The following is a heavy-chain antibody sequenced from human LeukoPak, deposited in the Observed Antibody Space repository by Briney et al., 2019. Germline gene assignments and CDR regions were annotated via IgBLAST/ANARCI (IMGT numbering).Heavy chain of an antibody. CDR2: IIPIFGTA. CDR3: ARKAGRGYSYFDP. J-gene: IGHJ5*02. CDR1: GGTFSSYA. V-gene: IGHV1-69*13. Sequence: ASVKVSCKASGGTFSSYAISWVRQAPGQGLEWMGGIIPIFGTANYAQKFQGRVTITADESTSTAYMELNSLRSEDTAVYYCARKAGRGYSYFDPWGQGTLVTVSS. D-gene: IGHD5-18*01.